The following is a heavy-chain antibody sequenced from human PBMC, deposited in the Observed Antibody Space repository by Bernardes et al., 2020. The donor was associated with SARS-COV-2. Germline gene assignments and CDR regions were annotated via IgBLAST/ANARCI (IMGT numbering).Heavy chain of an antibody. CDR3: ARGGNSYDNPVDF. CDR2: IMEDGSEK. D-gene: IGHD5-18*01. V-gene: IGHV3-7*03. J-gene: IGHJ4*02. Sequence: GGTLRLSCAASGFISSSYCMSWVRQAPGKGLEWVANIMEDGSEKNYVDSVKGRFSISRDNAKNSLYLQMNSLRAEDTAVYYCARGGNSYDNPVDFWGQGILVTVSS. CDR1: GFISSSYC.